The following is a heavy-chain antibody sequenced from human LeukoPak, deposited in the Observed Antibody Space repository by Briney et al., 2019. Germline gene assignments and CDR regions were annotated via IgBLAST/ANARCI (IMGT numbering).Heavy chain of an antibody. Sequence: SETLSLTCSVSGASIRSYFWSWIRQSPGKGLEWIGYVYDNDISNFNPSLESRVTILVDRSKSQFSLKLRSVTAADTAVYYCTRGLVLATDDAFDIWGPGTMVTVSS. D-gene: IGHD5-12*01. J-gene: IGHJ3*02. CDR1: GASIRSYF. CDR2: VYDNDIS. CDR3: TRGLVLATDDAFDI. V-gene: IGHV4-59*01.